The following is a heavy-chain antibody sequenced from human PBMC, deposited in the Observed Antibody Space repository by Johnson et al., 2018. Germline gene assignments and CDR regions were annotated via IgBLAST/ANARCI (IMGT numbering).Heavy chain of an antibody. CDR2: ISSSSSYI. CDR1: GFTFSSYS. CDR3: ARPGIAVAGTQRGAFDI. J-gene: IGHJ3*02. Sequence: EVQLVESGGGLVKPGGSLRLSCAASGFTFSSYSMNWVRQAPGKGLEWVSSISSSSSYIYYADSVKGRFTISRDNAKNSLYLQVNSLRAEDTAVYYCARPGIAVAGTQRGAFDIWGQGTMVTVSS. V-gene: IGHV3-21*01. D-gene: IGHD6-19*01.